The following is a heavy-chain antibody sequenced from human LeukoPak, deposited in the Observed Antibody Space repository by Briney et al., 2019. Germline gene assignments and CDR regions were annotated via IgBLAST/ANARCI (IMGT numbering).Heavy chain of an antibody. CDR1: GYTFTGYY. Sequence: ASVKVSCKASGYTFTGYYMHWVRQAPGQGLEWMGWINPNSSGTNYAQKFQGRVTMTRDTSISTAYMELSRLRSDDTAVYYCARAIADYGDYETWFDPWGQGTLVTVSS. D-gene: IGHD4-17*01. V-gene: IGHV1-2*02. CDR2: INPNSSGT. J-gene: IGHJ5*02. CDR3: ARAIADYGDYETWFDP.